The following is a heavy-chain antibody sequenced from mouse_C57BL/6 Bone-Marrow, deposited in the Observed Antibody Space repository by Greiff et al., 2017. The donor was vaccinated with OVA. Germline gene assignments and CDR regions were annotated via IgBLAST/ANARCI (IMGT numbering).Heavy chain of an antibody. CDR3: AREWGGNYPWFAY. J-gene: IGHJ3*01. V-gene: IGHV5-4*01. D-gene: IGHD2-1*01. CDR2: ISDGGSYT. CDR1: GFTFSSYA. Sequence: EVQLVESGGGLVKPGGSLKLSCAASGFTFSSYAMSWVRQTPEKRLEWVATISDGGSYTYYPDNVKGRFTISRDNSKNNLYLEMSHLKSEDTAMYYCAREWGGNYPWFAYWGQGTLVTVSA.